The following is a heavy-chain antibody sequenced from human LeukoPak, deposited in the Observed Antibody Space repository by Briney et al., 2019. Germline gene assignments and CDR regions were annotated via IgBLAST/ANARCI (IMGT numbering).Heavy chain of an antibody. CDR2: INPNNGGT. D-gene: IGHD2-15*01. J-gene: IGHJ4*02. CDR1: GYTFTGYY. V-gene: IGHV1-2*02. Sequence: ASVKVSCKASGYTFTGYYMHRLRQAPGQGLEWMGWINPNNGGTNYAQRFQGRVTMTRDTSISTAYMDLSRLRFDDTAVYYCASGPSLGTTHPYFDYWGQGTLVTVSS. CDR3: ASGPSLGTTHPYFDY.